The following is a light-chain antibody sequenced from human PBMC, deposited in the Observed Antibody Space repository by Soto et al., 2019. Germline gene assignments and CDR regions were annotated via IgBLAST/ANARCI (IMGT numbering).Light chain of an antibody. CDR1: SSDVGTYKP. CDR3: RSFAGSSTS. Sequence: QSVLTQPASVSGSPGQSITISCTGTSSDVGTYKPVSWYQQYPGKAPKVIIYDDTKRPSGVSSRFSGSKSGNTASLTISWLQAEDEADYYCRSFAGSSTSFGGGTKVTVL. CDR2: DDT. V-gene: IGLV2-23*01. J-gene: IGLJ3*02.